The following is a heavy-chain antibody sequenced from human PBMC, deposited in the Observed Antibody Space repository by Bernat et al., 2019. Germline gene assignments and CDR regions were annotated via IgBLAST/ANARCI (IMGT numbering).Heavy chain of an antibody. J-gene: IGHJ4*02. D-gene: IGHD3-22*01. V-gene: IGHV3-33*01. CDR3: ARDNDGSSHYDQFDY. CDR2: IWSDGNNK. Sequence: QVQLVESGGGVVQPGTSLTLSCATSGFTFTTYGIHWVRQAPGKGLEWVAVIWSDGNNKYYVDSVKGRFTISRDNSESTVYLQMNSRRAEDTAVYYCARDNDGSSHYDQFDYWGQGTRVTVSS. CDR1: GFTFTTYG.